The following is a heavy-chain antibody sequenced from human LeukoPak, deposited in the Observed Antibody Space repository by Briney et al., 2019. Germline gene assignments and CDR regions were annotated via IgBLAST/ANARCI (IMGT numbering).Heavy chain of an antibody. D-gene: IGHD6-13*01. CDR3: ARDRRSSRWYRCFDY. CDR2: INNGGST. V-gene: IGHV3-66*01. J-gene: IGHJ4*02. CDR1: GFTVSTTY. Sequence: GGSLRLSCAASGFTVSTTYMSWVRQAPGKWMEWVSVINNGGSTYYADSVKGRFTISRDNSKNTLYLQMNSLRAEDTAVYYCARDRRSSRWYRCFDYWGQGTLVTVSS.